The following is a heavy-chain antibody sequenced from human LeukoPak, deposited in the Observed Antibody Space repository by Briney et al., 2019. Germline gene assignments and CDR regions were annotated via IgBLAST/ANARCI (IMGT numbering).Heavy chain of an antibody. CDR1: GGAFRGFY. Sequence: ETLSPTRAVYGGAFRGFYLRGVPHPPREGLEWIGEINHSGSTNYNPSLKSRVTISVDTSKNQFSLKLSSVTAADTAVYYCARYRGGNFDYWGQGTLVTVSS. V-gene: IGHV4-34*01. J-gene: IGHJ4*02. CDR2: INHSGST. CDR3: ARYRGGNFDY.